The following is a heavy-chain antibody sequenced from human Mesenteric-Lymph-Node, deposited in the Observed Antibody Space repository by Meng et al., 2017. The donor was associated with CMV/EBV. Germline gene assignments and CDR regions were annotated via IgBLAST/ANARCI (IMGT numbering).Heavy chain of an antibody. CDR1: GGSISSSSYY. CDR2: IYYSGST. V-gene: IGHV4-39*01. CDR3: ARQEMYNWNYGWFDP. D-gene: IGHD1-7*01. Sequence: SETLSLTCTVSGGSISSSSYYWGWIRQPPGKGLEWIGSIYYSGSTYYNPSLKSRVTISVDTSKNQFSLELSSVTAADTAVYYCARQEMYNWNYGWFDPWGQGTLVTVSS. J-gene: IGHJ5*02.